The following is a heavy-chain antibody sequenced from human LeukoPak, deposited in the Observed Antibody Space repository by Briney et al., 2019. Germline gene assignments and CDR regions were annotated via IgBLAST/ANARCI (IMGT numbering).Heavy chain of an antibody. CDR2: ISGSGGST. CDR1: GFTFKNYA. D-gene: IGHD2-2*01. Sequence: GGSLRLSCAASGFTFKNYAMSWVRQAPGKGLDWVSAISGSGGSTYYADSVKGRFTISRDNSKNTLYLQMNSLRAEDTAVYYCAKDKSVYQLPPLLGYWGQGTLVTVSS. J-gene: IGHJ4*02. CDR3: AKDKSVYQLPPLLGY. V-gene: IGHV3-23*01.